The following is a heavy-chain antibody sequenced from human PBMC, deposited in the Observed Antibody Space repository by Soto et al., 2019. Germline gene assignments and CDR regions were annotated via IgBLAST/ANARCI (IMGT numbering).Heavy chain of an antibody. D-gene: IGHD6-19*01. Sequence: GASVKLSCKASGGTFSSYAISWVRQAPGQGLEWMGGIIPIFGTANYAQKFQGRVTITADESTSTAYMELSSLRSEDTAVYYCAREEDRSGFFDYWGQGTLVTVSS. CDR2: IIPIFGTA. CDR3: AREEDRSGFFDY. CDR1: GGTFSSYA. V-gene: IGHV1-69*13. J-gene: IGHJ4*02.